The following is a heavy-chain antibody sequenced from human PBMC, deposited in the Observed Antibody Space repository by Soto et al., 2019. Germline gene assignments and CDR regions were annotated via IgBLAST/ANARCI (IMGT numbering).Heavy chain of an antibody. V-gene: IGHV1-69*12. CDR3: ARDNDRLQLGRNYYYILDV. Sequence: QVQLVQSGAEMKEPGSSVKVSCKTSGGTFSSSAISWLRQAPGQGLEWMGGIIPLFRTPDYAQKCQGRVTIAADESTITAYMELSSLRSEDTAVYYCARDNDRLQLGRNYYYILDVWGQGPTITVSS. J-gene: IGHJ6*02. D-gene: IGHD4-4*01. CDR1: GGTFSSSA. CDR2: IIPLFRTP.